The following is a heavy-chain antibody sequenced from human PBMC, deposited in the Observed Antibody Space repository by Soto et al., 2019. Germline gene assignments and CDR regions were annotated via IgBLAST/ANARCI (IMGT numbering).Heavy chain of an antibody. CDR1: GFTFSNYA. J-gene: IGHJ3*02. Sequence: GGSLRLSCAASGFTFSNYAMNWVRQAPGKGLDWVASINSGGDSTNYADSVKGRFTISRDSATNTVYLQMNGLGVDDTSVYFCAREAGYCSTTSCYRRAFDTWGQGTMVTVSS. CDR2: INSGGDST. CDR3: AREAGYCSTTSCYRRAFDT. V-gene: IGHV3-74*01. D-gene: IGHD2-2*01.